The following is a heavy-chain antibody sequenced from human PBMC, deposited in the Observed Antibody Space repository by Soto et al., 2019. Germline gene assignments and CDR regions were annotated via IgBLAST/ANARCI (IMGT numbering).Heavy chain of an antibody. CDR2: IFQTGST. CDR3: ARLGDCRGGSCYPNWFDP. J-gene: IGHJ5*02. V-gene: IGHV4-30-2*01. Sequence: PSETLSLTCAVSGGPISSGGYSWSWIRQPPGKGLEWIGYIFQTGSTYYNPSLKSRVAISLDRSKNQFSLTLNSGTAADTAIYYCARLGDCRGGSCYPNWFDPWGQGTLVTVSS. D-gene: IGHD2-15*01. CDR1: GGPISSGGYS.